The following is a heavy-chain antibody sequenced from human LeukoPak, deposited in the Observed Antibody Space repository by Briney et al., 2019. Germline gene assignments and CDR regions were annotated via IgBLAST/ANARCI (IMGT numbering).Heavy chain of an antibody. CDR1: GGSISSGGYY. V-gene: IGHV4-31*03. Sequence: SETLSLTCTVSGGSISSGGYYWSWIRQHPGKGLEWIGYIYYSGSTYYNPSLKSRVTIPVDKSKNQFSLKLSSVTAADTAAYYCARHSYYYDSSGSFQHWGQGTLVTVSS. CDR2: IYYSGST. J-gene: IGHJ1*01. CDR3: ARHSYYYDSSGSFQH. D-gene: IGHD3-22*01.